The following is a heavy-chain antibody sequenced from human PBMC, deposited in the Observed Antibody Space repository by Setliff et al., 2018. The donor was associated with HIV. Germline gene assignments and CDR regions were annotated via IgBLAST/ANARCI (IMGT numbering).Heavy chain of an antibody. CDR3: ARDDPIRKEVASGLDY. CDR1: GYTFTSYG. D-gene: IGHD3-10*01. Sequence: ASVKVSCKASGYTFTSYGISWVRQAPGQGLEWMGWISAYNGNTNYAQKLQGRVTMTTDTSTSTAYMELRSLRSDDTAVYYCARDDPIRKEVASGLDYWGQGTLVTVSS. J-gene: IGHJ4*02. V-gene: IGHV1-18*01. CDR2: ISAYNGNT.